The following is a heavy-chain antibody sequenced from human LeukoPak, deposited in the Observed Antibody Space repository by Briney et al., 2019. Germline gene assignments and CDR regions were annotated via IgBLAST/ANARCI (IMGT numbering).Heavy chain of an antibody. D-gene: IGHD6-13*01. Sequence: PGGSLRLSCAASGFTFSSYSMNWVRQAPGKGLEWVSSISSSSSYIYYADSVKGRFTISRDNAKNSLYLQMNSLRAEDTAVYYCAKVATERQLYRAFDIWGQGTMVTVSS. J-gene: IGHJ3*02. CDR1: GFTFSSYS. CDR2: ISSSSSYI. V-gene: IGHV3-21*01. CDR3: AKVATERQLYRAFDI.